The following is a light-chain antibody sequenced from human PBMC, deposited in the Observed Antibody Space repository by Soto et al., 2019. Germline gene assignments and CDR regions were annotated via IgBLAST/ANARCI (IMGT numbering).Light chain of an antibody. J-gene: IGKJ1*01. Sequence: DIQMTQSPSTLSASVGDGVTITCRASQSISSWLAWYQQKPGKTPKLLIYKASSLESGVPSRFSGSGSGTEFTLTISSLQPDDFATYYCQQYNSYPVTFGQGTKVDIK. V-gene: IGKV1-5*03. CDR3: QQYNSYPVT. CDR2: KAS. CDR1: QSISSW.